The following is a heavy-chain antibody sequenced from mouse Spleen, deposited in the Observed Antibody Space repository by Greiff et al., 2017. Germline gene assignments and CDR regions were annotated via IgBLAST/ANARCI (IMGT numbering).Heavy chain of an antibody. V-gene: IGHV1-52*01. CDR3: ARHYGSRGPWFAY. D-gene: IGHD1-1*01. J-gene: IGHJ3*01. Sequence: VQLQQPGAELVRPGSSVKLSCKASGYTFTSYWMHWVKQRPIQGLEWIGNIDPSDSETHYNQKFKDKATLTVDKSSSTAYMQLSSLTSEDSAVYYCARHYGSRGPWFAYWGQGTLVTVSA. CDR1: GYTFTSYW. CDR2: IDPSDSET.